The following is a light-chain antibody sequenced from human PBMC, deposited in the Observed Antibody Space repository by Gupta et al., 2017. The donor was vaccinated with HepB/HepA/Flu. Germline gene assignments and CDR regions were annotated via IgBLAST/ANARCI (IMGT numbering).Light chain of an antibody. CDR1: SSNVGSHNL. J-gene: IGLJ2*01. Sequence: QSALTQPASVSGSPGQSITISCIGTSSNVGSHNLVSWYQQHPGKAPKLMIYEVTKRPSGVSNRLSGSNAGNTDSLTLSGLQAEDEAKDDCCSHGGSYLLYVVFGGGTKLTVL. CDR3: CSHGGSYLLYVV. V-gene: IGLV2-23*02. CDR2: EVT.